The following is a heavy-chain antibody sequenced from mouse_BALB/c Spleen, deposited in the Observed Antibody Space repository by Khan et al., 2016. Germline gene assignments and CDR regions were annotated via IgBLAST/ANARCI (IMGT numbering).Heavy chain of an antibody. Sequence: EVQLQESGPDLVKPSQSLSLTCTVTGYSITSGYSWHWIRQFPGNKLEWMGYIHYSGNTNYNPSLNSRISIPRDTSKNQFFLQLNSVTPEDAATYYSARAWDWYVDVWGAGTTGSVSS. J-gene: IGHJ1*01. CDR3: ARAWDWYVDV. CDR1: GYSITSGYS. CDR2: IHYSGNT. V-gene: IGHV3-1*02.